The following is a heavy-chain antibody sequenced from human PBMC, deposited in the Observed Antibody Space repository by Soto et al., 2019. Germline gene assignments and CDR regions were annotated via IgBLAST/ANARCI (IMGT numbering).Heavy chain of an antibody. CDR1: GGSISSYY. CDR2: IYYSGST. V-gene: IGHV4-59*01. J-gene: IGHJ5*02. CDR3: ARDLLHYSAGWFDP. Sequence: PSETLSLTCTVSGGSISSYYWSWIRQPPGKGLEWIGYIYYSGSTNYNPSLKSRVTISVDTSKNQFSLKLSSVTAADTAVYYCARDLLHYSAGWFDPWGQGTLVTVSS. D-gene: IGHD1-26*01.